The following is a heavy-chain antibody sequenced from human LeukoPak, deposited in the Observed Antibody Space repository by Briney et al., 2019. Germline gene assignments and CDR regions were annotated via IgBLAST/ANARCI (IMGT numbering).Heavy chain of an antibody. CDR2: MNPNSGNT. V-gene: IGHV1-8*01. CDR3: ARGYAYGNYFDY. J-gene: IGHJ4*02. CDR1: GYTFTSYD. Sequence: ASVKVSCKASGYTFTSYDINWVRQATGQGLEWMGWMNPNSGNTGYAQKFQGRVTMTRNTSISTAYMELSSLRSEDTAVYYCARGYAYGNYFDYWGQGTLVTVSS. D-gene: IGHD3-10*01.